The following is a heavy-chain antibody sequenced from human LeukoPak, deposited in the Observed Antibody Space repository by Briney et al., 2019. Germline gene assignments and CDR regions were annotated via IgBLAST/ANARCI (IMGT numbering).Heavy chain of an antibody. J-gene: IGHJ6*02. Sequence: SETLSLTCTVSGGSISSYYWSWIRQPPGKGLEWIGYIYYSGSTNYNPSLKSRVTISVDTSKNQFSLKLSSVTAADTAVYYCARGGYYFNGMDVWGQGTTVTVSS. CDR1: GGSISSYY. D-gene: IGHD3-22*01. CDR2: IYYSGST. CDR3: ARGGYYFNGMDV. V-gene: IGHV4-59*01.